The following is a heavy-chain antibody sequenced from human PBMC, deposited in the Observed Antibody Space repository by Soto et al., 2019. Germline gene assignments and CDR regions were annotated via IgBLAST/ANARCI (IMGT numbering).Heavy chain of an antibody. V-gene: IGHV3-30*18. D-gene: IGHD5-12*01. CDR3: AKGVATIDWVLDY. CDR2: ISYDGSNK. CDR1: GFTFSSYG. J-gene: IGHJ4*02. Sequence: GGSLRLSCAASGFTFSSYGMHWVRQAPGKGLEWVAVISYDGSNKYYADSVKGRFTISRDNSKNTLYLQMNSLRAEDTAVYYCAKGVATIDWVLDYWGQGTLVTVS.